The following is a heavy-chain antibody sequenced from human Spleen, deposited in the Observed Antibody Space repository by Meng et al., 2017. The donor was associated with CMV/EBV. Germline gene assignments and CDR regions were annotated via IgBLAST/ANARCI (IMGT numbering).Heavy chain of an antibody. Sequence: GESLKISCAASGFTFSDYYMSWIRQAPGKGLEWVSYISSSGSTIYYADSVKGRFTISRDNAKNSLYLQMNSLRAEDTAVYYCAKGKAGITIFGVVPLDYWGQGTLVTVSS. CDR2: ISSSGSTI. CDR1: GFTFSDYY. D-gene: IGHD3-3*01. V-gene: IGHV3-11*01. CDR3: AKGKAGITIFGVVPLDY. J-gene: IGHJ4*02.